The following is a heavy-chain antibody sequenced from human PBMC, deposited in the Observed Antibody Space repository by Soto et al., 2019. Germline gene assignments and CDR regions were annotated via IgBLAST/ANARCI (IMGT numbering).Heavy chain of an antibody. CDR3: ARGYCSTTICDPWFDP. J-gene: IGHJ5*02. CDR2: IYPGDSDT. D-gene: IGHD2-15*01. V-gene: IGHV5-51*01. Sequence: WVVKIKGKGLEWMGIIYPGDSDTRYSPSFQGQVTISADKSITTVYLQWSSLKASDTAMYYCARGYCSTTICDPWFDPSGQPTLVTVSS.